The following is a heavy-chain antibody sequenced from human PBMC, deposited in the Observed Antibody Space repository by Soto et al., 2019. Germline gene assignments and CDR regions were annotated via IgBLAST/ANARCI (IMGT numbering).Heavy chain of an antibody. Sequence: ASVKVSCKASGYTFTSYAMHWVRQAPGQRLEWMGWINAGNGNTKYSQKFQGRVTITRDTSAGTAYMELSSLRSEDTAVYYCARAPYYYDSSGYYPNWYFDLWGRGTLVTVSS. CDR3: ARAPYYYDSSGYYPNWYFDL. CDR1: GYTFTSYA. V-gene: IGHV1-3*01. J-gene: IGHJ2*01. D-gene: IGHD3-22*01. CDR2: INAGNGNT.